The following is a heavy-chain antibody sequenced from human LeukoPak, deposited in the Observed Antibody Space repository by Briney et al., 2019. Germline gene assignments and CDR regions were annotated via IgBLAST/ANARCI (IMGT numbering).Heavy chain of an antibody. J-gene: IGHJ4*02. V-gene: IGHV4-59*01. CDR1: GGSISSYY. D-gene: IGHD3-22*01. CDR3: ARDKYYYDS. CDR2: IYYSGST. Sequence: NSSQTLSLTCTVSGGSISSYYWSWIRQPPGKGLEWIGYIYYSGSTNYNPSLKSRVTISVDTSKNQFSLKLSSVTAADTAVYYCARDKYYYDSWGQGTLVTVSS.